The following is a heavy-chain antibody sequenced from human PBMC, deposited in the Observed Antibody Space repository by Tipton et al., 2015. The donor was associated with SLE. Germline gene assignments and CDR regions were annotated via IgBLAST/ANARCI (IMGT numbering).Heavy chain of an antibody. CDR2: IYHSGST. CDR3: ARDRHRGAFDI. V-gene: IGHV4-31*03. CDR1: GGSISSGGYY. D-gene: IGHD6-25*01. J-gene: IGHJ3*02. Sequence: TLSLTCTVSGGSISSGGYYWSWIRQHPGKGLEWIGYIYHSGSTYYNPSLQSRLTFSVDTSKNQFSLKLNSVTAADTAVYYCARDRHRGAFDIWGQGTMATVSS.